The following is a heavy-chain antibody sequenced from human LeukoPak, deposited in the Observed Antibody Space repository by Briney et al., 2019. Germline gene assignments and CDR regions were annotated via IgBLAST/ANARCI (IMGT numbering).Heavy chain of an antibody. CDR3: TRDAYSTGLNSDY. D-gene: IGHD6-19*01. CDR2: IRSKASGATI. Sequence: GGSLRLSCKGSGFTSTDYGTSWVRRAPGKGLEWVGCIRSKASGATIEYAASVKGRFSIARDDSKNIAYLEMNSLKSDDTAVYYCTRDAYSTGLNSDYWGQGTLVTVSS. CDR1: GFTSTDYG. J-gene: IGHJ4*02. V-gene: IGHV3-49*04.